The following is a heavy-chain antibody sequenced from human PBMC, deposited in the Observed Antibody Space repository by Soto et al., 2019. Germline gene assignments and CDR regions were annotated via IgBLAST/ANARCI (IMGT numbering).Heavy chain of an antibody. CDR1: RYTFTSYA. J-gene: IGHJ3*02. D-gene: IGHD3-9*01. V-gene: IGHV1-3*01. CDR3: ARDNMYYDILTGYHDAFDI. Sequence: GASVKVSCKASRYTFTSYAMHWVRQAPGQRLEWMGWINAGNGNTKYSQKFQGRVTITRDTSASTACMELSSLRSEDTAVYYCARDNMYYDILTGYHDAFDIWGQGTMVTVSS. CDR2: INAGNGNT.